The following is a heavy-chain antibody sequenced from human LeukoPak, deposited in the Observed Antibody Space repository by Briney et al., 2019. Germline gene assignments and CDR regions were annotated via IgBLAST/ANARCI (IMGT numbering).Heavy chain of an antibody. CDR1: GFTFSSYA. CDR3: ARTHSSSWYFDY. D-gene: IGHD6-13*01. CDR2: ISSSSSYI. V-gene: IGHV3-21*01. J-gene: IGHJ4*02. Sequence: GGSLRLSCAASGFTFSSYAMSWVRQAPGKGLEWVSSISSSSSYIYYADSVKGRFTISRGNAKNSLYLQMNSLRAEDTAVYYCARTHSSSWYFDYWGQGTLVTVSS.